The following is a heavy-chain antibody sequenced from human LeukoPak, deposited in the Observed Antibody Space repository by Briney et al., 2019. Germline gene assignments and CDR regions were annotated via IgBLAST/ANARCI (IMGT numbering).Heavy chain of an antibody. CDR1: GFSFSSCS. Sequence: GGSLRLSCAASGFSFSSCSMNWVRQAPGKGLEWVSYIGTTTAIDYADSVKGRFTISRDNAKNSVYLQMNSLRDEDTAVYYCARDHSYAFDIWGQGTMVTVSS. CDR3: ARDHSYAFDI. J-gene: IGHJ3*02. CDR2: IGTTTAI. V-gene: IGHV3-48*02.